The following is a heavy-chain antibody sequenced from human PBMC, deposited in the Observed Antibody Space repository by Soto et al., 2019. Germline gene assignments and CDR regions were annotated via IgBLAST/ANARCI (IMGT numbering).Heavy chain of an antibody. Sequence: SETLSLTCTVSGGSISSGDYYWSWIRQPPGKGLEWIGYIYYSGSTYYNPSLKSRVTISVDTSKNQFSLKLSPVTAADTAVYYCARARYYDSSGYLSVFYYYGMDVWGQGTTVTVSS. CDR3: ARARYYDSSGYLSVFYYYGMDV. V-gene: IGHV4-30-4*01. D-gene: IGHD3-22*01. CDR1: GGSISSGDYY. J-gene: IGHJ6*02. CDR2: IYYSGST.